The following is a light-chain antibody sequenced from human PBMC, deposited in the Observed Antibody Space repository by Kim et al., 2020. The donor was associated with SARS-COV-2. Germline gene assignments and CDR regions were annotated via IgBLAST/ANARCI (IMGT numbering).Light chain of an antibody. CDR3: SSYTSSSTLV. J-gene: IGLJ1*01. CDR2: DVS. V-gene: IGLV2-14*03. CDR1: SSDVGGYKY. Sequence: QSALTQPASVSGSPGQSITISCTGGSSDVGGYKYVSWYQQHPGKAPKLMIYDVSNRPSGVSNRFSGSKSGNTASLTISGLQAEDEADYYCSSYTSSSTLVFGTRTKVTVL.